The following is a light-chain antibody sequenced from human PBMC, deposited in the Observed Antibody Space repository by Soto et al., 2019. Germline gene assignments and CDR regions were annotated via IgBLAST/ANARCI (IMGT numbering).Light chain of an antibody. Sequence: QSALTQPASVSGSPGQSITISCTGTSSDVGSYNYVSWYQQHPGKVPKLMIYEVSNRPSGVSNRFSGSKSGNTASLTISGLQAEDEADYYCSSYTSSSPVVFGGGTKVTV. V-gene: IGLV2-14*01. CDR3: SSYTSSSPVV. CDR1: SSDVGSYNY. CDR2: EVS. J-gene: IGLJ2*01.